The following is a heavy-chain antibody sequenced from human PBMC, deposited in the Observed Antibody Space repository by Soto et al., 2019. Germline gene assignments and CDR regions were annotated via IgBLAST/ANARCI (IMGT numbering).Heavy chain of an antibody. J-gene: IGHJ4*02. V-gene: IGHV3-23*01. D-gene: IGHD1-20*01. CDR3: TRETVAGITGLDY. CDR1: GFNVGAFA. CDR2: ISVSDAFI. Sequence: LRLSCAASGFNVGAFAVNWVRQAPGKGLEWVSGISVSDAFIYYADSVRGRFSISRDASENILYLQMNSLRVDDTALYYCTRETVAGITGLDYWGPGTLVTVSS.